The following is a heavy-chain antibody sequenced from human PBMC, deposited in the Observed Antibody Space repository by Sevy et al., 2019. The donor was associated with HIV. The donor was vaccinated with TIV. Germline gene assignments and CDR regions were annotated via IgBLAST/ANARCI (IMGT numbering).Heavy chain of an antibody. CDR3: AGAGGGWYDHYFDP. CDR2: MNPNSGNT. V-gene: IGHV1-8*01. CDR1: GYTFTSYD. J-gene: IGHJ4*02. Sequence: ASVKVSCKASGYTFTSYDINWVRQATGQGLEWMGWMNPNSGNTGYAQKFQGRVTMTRNTSISTAYMELSSLRSDDTAVYFCAGAGGGWYDHYFDPWGQGTLVTVSS. D-gene: IGHD6-19*01.